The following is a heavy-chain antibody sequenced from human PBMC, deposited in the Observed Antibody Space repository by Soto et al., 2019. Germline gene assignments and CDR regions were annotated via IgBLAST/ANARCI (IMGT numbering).Heavy chain of an antibody. CDR1: GGSISSYY. Sequence: SETLSLTCTVSGGSISSYYWSWIRQPPGKGLEWIGYIYYSGSTNYNPSLKSRVTISVDTSKNQFSLKLSSVTAADTAVYYCARTELGDCSGGSCYGWFDPWGQGTLVTVSS. J-gene: IGHJ5*02. CDR2: IYYSGST. D-gene: IGHD2-15*01. V-gene: IGHV4-59*01. CDR3: ARTELGDCSGGSCYGWFDP.